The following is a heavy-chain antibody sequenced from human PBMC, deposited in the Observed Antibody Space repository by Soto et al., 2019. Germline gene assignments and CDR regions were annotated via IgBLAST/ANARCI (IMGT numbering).Heavy chain of an antibody. CDR1: GFTVSSNY. Sequence: PGGSLRLSCAASGFTVSSNYMSWVRQAPGKGLEWVSVIYSGGSTYYADSVKGRFTISRDNSKNTLYLQMNSLRAEDTAVYYCARGYFDWIYYIDYWGQGTLVTVSS. J-gene: IGHJ4*02. CDR3: ARGYFDWIYYIDY. V-gene: IGHV3-66*01. D-gene: IGHD3-9*01. CDR2: IYSGGST.